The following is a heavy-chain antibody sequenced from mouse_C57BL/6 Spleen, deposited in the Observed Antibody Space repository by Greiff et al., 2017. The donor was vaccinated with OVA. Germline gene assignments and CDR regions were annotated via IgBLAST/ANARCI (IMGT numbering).Heavy chain of an antibody. CDR1: GYAFTNYL. V-gene: IGHV1-54*01. CDR2: INPGSGGT. CDR3: ARSGDYGTLDY. Sequence: QVQLQQSGAELVRPGTSVKVSCKASGYAFTNYLIEWVKQRPGQGLEWIGVINPGSGGTNYNEKFKGKATLTADKSSSTAYMQLSSLTSEDSAVYFCARSGDYGTLDYWGQGTTLTVSS. D-gene: IGHD1-1*01. J-gene: IGHJ2*01.